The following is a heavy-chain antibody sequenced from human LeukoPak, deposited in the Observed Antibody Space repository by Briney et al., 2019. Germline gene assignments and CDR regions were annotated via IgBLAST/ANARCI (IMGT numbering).Heavy chain of an antibody. J-gene: IGHJ6*02. CDR3: ARAAGDFWSDYYGMDV. Sequence: SETLSLTCTVSGGSITTGGYFWSWIRQHPGKGLECIGHISYSGSTYYTPSLKSRVTISVDTSKNQFSLKLSSVTAADTAVYYCARAAGDFWSDYYGMDVWGQGTTVTVSS. CDR2: ISYSGST. D-gene: IGHD3-3*01. CDR1: GGSITTGGYF. V-gene: IGHV4-30-4*08.